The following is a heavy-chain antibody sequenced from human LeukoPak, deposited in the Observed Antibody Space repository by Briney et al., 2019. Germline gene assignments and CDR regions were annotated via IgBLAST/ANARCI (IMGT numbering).Heavy chain of an antibody. CDR1: GGSFSGYY. Sequence: SETLSLTCAVYGGSFSGYYWSWIRQPPGKGLEWIGEINHSGSTNYNPSLKSRVTISVDTSKNQFSLKLSSVTAADTAVYYCARRFDKSKFMITFGVRGFDYWGQGTLVTVSS. CDR3: ARRFDKSKFMITFGVRGFDY. CDR2: INHSGST. J-gene: IGHJ4*02. V-gene: IGHV4-34*01. D-gene: IGHD3-16*01.